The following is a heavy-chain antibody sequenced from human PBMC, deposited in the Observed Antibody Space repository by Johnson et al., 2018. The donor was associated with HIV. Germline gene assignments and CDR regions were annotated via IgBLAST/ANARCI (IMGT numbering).Heavy chain of an antibody. D-gene: IGHD3-22*01. CDR1: GFTFSSYA. CDR2: ISYDGSNK. J-gene: IGHJ3*02. CDR3: AKDITYDSSGYYYSLNREFAFDI. Sequence: VQLVESGGGVVQPGRSLRLSCAASGFTFSSYAMHWVRQAPGKGLEWVAVISYDGSNKYYADSVTGRFTISRDNSKHTLYLQMNSLRAEDTAVYYCAKDITYDSSGYYYSLNREFAFDIWGQGTMVTVSS. V-gene: IGHV3-30*04.